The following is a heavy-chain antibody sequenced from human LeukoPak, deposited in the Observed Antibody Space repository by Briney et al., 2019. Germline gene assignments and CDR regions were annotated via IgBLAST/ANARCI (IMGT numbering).Heavy chain of an antibody. V-gene: IGHV3-30-3*01. D-gene: IGHD2-2*01. Sequence: GGSLRLSCAASGFTFSSYAMHWVRQAPGKGLEWVAVISYDVSNKYYADSVRGRFTISRDNSKNTLFLQMNSLRAEDTAVYYCARGELGYCSSTSCYLTDYWGQGTLVTVSS. J-gene: IGHJ4*02. CDR3: ARGELGYCSSTSCYLTDY. CDR1: GFTFSSYA. CDR2: ISYDVSNK.